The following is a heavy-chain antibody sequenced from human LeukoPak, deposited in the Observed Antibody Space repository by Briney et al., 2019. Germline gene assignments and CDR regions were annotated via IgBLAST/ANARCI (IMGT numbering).Heavy chain of an antibody. CDR1: EFSFSTFA. J-gene: IGHJ4*02. V-gene: IGHV3-64*05. D-gene: IGHD2-15*01. CDR3: YVQRGGVVY. CDR2: ITSNGGKT. Sequence: GGSLRLSCSASEFSFSTFAMHWVRQAPGKGPEYVSGITSNGGKTYYADSVKGRFTISRDNSKNTLYVQMSSLRAEDTAVYYCYVQRGGVVYWGQGTLVTVSS.